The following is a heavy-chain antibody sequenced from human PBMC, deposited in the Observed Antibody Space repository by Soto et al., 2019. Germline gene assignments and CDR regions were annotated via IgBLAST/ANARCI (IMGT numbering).Heavy chain of an antibody. J-gene: IGHJ5*02. D-gene: IGHD3-10*01. Sequence: EVQLLQSGGGWVQPGGSLRLSCAASGFTFSKYAMAWVRQAPGKGLEWVSSISGSGVIKYYADSVQGRFTISRDNSNNTLSVQMNSLRVGDTAIYYCAKDLTSMVRVVLPSPWGQGILVTVSS. CDR1: GFTFSKYA. V-gene: IGHV3-23*01. CDR2: ISGSGVIK. CDR3: AKDLTSMVRVVLPSP.